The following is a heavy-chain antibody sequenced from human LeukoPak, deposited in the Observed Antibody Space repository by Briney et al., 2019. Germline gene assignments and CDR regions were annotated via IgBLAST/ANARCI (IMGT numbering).Heavy chain of an antibody. Sequence: GGSLRLSCAASGFTFSSYAMHWVRQAPGKGLEYVSAISSNGGSTYYANPVKGRFTISRDNSKNTLYLQMGSLRAEDMAVYYCARGDYDFWSGYWDYWGQGTLVTVSS. V-gene: IGHV3-64*01. CDR1: GFTFSSYA. CDR2: ISSNGGST. D-gene: IGHD3-3*01. CDR3: ARGDYDFWSGYWDY. J-gene: IGHJ4*02.